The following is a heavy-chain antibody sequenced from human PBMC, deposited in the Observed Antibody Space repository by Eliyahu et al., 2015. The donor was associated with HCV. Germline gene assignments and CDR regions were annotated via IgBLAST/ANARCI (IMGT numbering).Heavy chain of an antibody. CDR1: GFXFSSFA. CDR2: ISGSGGST. Sequence: EVQLLESGGGLVQPGGSLRLSCAAXGFXFSSFAXXWVRQAPGKGLGWVSAISGSGGSTYYADSVKGRFTISRDNSKNTLYLQMNSLRAEDTAVYYCAKDGEHSGLSSGWHMALDYWGQGTLVTVSS. CDR3: AKDGEHSGLSSGWHMALDY. V-gene: IGHV3-23*01. J-gene: IGHJ4*02. D-gene: IGHD6-19*01.